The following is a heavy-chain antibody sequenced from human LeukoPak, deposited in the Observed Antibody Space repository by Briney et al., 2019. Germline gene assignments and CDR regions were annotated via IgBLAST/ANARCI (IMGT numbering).Heavy chain of an antibody. Sequence: ASVKVSCKASGYTFTTYAINWVRQAPGQGLEWMGWINTYTGNPTYAQGFTGQFVFSLDTSVSTAYLQISSLQAEDTAVYYCARGPGIVGAGGAFNIWGQGTMVTVSS. V-gene: IGHV7-4-1*02. CDR1: GYTFTTYA. J-gene: IGHJ3*02. D-gene: IGHD1-26*01. CDR3: ARGPGIVGAGGAFNI. CDR2: INTYTGNP.